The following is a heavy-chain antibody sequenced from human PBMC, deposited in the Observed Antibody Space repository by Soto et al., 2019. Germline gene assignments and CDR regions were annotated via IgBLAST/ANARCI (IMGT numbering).Heavy chain of an antibody. CDR2: ISVFNGDT. CDR3: ATKDDHKDDQPYYYGMDI. Sequence: QVQLLQSGGEVKTPGASLKVSCKAIGYTSSSYGINWVRQAPGQGLEWMGWISVFNGDTKYAQKFQGRVVITKDTGTSTAHMELRSLRSDDAAVYFCATKDDHKDDQPYYYGMDIWGQGTTVTVSS. J-gene: IGHJ6*02. D-gene: IGHD3-16*01. CDR1: GYTSSSYG. V-gene: IGHV1-18*01.